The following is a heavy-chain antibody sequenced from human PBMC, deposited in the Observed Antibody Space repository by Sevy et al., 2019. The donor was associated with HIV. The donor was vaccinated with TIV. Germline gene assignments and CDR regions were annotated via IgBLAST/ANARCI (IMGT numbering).Heavy chain of an antibody. D-gene: IGHD1-20*01. J-gene: IGHJ4*02. Sequence: GGSLRLSCAASGFTVSNSHMSWARQAPGKGLEWVSILFSSGNTYYVDSVKGRFTVSRDNSMNTLYLQMHSLTVEDTAVYYCEGYNNGFDYWAQGTLVTVSS. CDR3: EGYNNGFDY. CDR2: LFSSGNT. CDR1: GFTVSNSH. V-gene: IGHV3-66*01.